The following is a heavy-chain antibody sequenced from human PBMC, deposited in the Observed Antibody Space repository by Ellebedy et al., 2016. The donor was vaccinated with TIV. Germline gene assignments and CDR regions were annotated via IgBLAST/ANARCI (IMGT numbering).Heavy chain of an antibody. CDR2: IRAGGDAT. CDR3: AKRIDFCSGGGCYSSSDY. Sequence: PGGSLRLSCAASGFTFSNYAMTWVRQAPGKGLEWVSGIRAGGDATYYADSVEGRFTVSRDNSKNTLYLQMNRLRVEDTAVYYCAKRIDFCSGGGCYSSSDYWGQGTLVSVSS. J-gene: IGHJ4*02. CDR1: GFTFSNYA. V-gene: IGHV3-23*01. D-gene: IGHD2-15*01.